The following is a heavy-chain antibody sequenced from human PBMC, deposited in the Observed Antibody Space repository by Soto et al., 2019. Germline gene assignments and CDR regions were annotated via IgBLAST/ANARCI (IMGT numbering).Heavy chain of an antibody. D-gene: IGHD3-9*01. CDR2: ISAYNGNT. J-gene: IGHJ4*02. CDR3: ARPQNDILTDSYTNYFDS. CDR1: GYTFTNYG. V-gene: IGHV1-18*01. Sequence: ASVKVSCKASGYTFTNYGLTWVRQAPGQGPEWVGWISAYNGNTHYAQKLQGRVATTTDTSTSTAYMELRSLSSDDTALYYCARPQNDILTDSYTNYFDSWGQGTPVTVSS.